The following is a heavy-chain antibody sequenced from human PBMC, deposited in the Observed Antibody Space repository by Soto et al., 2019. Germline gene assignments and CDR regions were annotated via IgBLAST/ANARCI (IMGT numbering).Heavy chain of an antibody. CDR3: ARDRGSGWFVY. V-gene: IGHV1-18*01. CDR1: GYTFTRYG. Sequence: GASVKVSCKASGYTFTRYGISWVRQAPGQGLEWMGWVGAYNGNTNYAQKFQGRVTMTTDTSTSTAYMELRSLRSDDTAVYYCARDRGSGWFVYWGQGTQVTVSS. D-gene: IGHD6-19*01. J-gene: IGHJ4*02. CDR2: VGAYNGNT.